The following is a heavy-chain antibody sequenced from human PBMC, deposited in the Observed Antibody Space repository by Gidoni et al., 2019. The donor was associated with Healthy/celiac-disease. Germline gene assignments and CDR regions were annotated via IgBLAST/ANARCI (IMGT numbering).Heavy chain of an antibody. CDR2: INHSGST. V-gene: IGHV4-34*01. Sequence: QVQLQQWGAGLLKPSETLSLTCAVYGGSFSGYYWSWIRQPPGKGLEWIGEINHSGSTNYNPSLKSRVTISVDTSKNQFSLKLSSVTAADTAVYYCARGSTPPFPDYDYVEGYYYYGMDVWGQGTTVTVSS. CDR3: ARGSTPPFPDYDYVEGYYYYGMDV. D-gene: IGHD3-16*01. CDR1: GGSFSGYY. J-gene: IGHJ6*02.